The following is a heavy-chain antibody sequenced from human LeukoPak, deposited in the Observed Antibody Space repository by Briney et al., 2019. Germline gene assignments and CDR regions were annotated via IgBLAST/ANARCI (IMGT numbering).Heavy chain of an antibody. CDR1: GGSISNSDYY. J-gene: IGHJ4*02. CDR2: INYRGST. V-gene: IGHV4-39*01. Sequence: PSETLSLTCTVSGGSISNSDYYWDWIRQPPGKGLKWIGSINYRGSTYYNPSLESRVTISVDTSKNEFSLKMSSVTAADTAVYYCAKTRGRCQVDPGTSGYINYWGQGTLVSVSS. D-gene: IGHD3-22*01. CDR3: AKTRGRCQVDPGTSGYINY.